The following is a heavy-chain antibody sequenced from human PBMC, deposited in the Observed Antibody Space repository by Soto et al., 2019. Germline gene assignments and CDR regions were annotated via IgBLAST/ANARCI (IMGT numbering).Heavy chain of an antibody. D-gene: IGHD1-1*01. J-gene: IGHJ4*02. CDR3: ARGTHTGTGTFDY. CDR1: GFTFSTYG. CDR2: IWYDGSNK. V-gene: IGHV3-33*01. Sequence: GGSLRLCCAASGFTFSTYGMHWVRQAPGKGLEWVAVIWYDGSNKYYADSVKGRFTISRDNPKNTLYLQMNSLRAEDTAVYYCARGTHTGTGTFDYWGQGTLVTVSS.